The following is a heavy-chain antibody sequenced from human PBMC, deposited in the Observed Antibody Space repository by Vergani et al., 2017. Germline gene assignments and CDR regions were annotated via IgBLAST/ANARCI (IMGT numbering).Heavy chain of an antibody. V-gene: IGHV4-39*01. D-gene: IGHD3-16*01. Sequence: QMQLQESGPGLVKASETLSLTCTVSGDSIISRSYYWGWIRQPPGKGLEWIGSIYNSGNGDSSSSLKSRVTISADTSNNQLSLRLTSVTAADTAVYYCASGKYYSDSTSHFRGRYFDVWGRGTLVTVPS. CDR1: GDSIISRSYY. CDR3: ASGKYYSDSTSHFRGRYFDV. J-gene: IGHJ2*01. CDR2: IYNSGNG.